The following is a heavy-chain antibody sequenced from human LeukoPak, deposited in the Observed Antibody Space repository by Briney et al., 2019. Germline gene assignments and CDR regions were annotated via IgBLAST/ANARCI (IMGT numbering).Heavy chain of an antibody. D-gene: IGHD3-3*01. CDR3: ARDRSGPRHDDWYFDL. CDR2: ISYDGSNK. V-gene: IGHV3-30*04. J-gene: IGHJ2*01. CDR1: GFTFSSYA. Sequence: PGRSLRLSCAASGFTFSSYAMHWVRQAPGKGLEWVAVISYDGSNKYYADSVKGRFTISRDNDNDSLYLQMNSLRAEDTAIYFCARDRSGPRHDDWYFDLWGRGTPVTVSS.